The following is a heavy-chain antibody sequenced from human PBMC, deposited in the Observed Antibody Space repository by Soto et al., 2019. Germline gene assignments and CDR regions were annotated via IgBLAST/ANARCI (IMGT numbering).Heavy chain of an antibody. V-gene: IGHV4-34*01. Sequence: PSETLSVVCAVYGESFSGYYWSSVRKPTGKGREWIGEIKHSGSTNYNPSLKSRVTISIDTSKNQFSLKLSSVTAADTAIYYCARDSLGIAVLGTGRSKNNWFDPWGQGTLVTVSS. CDR3: ARDSLGIAVLGTGRSKNNWFDP. D-gene: IGHD6-19*01. CDR2: IKHSGST. J-gene: IGHJ5*02. CDR1: GESFSGYY.